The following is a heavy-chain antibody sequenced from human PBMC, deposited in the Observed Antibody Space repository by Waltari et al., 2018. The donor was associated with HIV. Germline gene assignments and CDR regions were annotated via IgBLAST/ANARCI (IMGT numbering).Heavy chain of an antibody. D-gene: IGHD5-18*01. CDR3: AKALSRYSYGNFDY. CDR2: IRGSGGST. CDR1: GFTFRSHA. Sequence: EVQLLESGGGLVQPGGSLRLSCAASGFTFRSHAMSWVRQAPGKGLEWVSAIRGSGGSTYYADSVKGRFTISRDNSKNTLYLQMNSLRAEDTAVYYCAKALSRYSYGNFDYWGQGTLVTVSS. V-gene: IGHV3-23*01. J-gene: IGHJ4*02.